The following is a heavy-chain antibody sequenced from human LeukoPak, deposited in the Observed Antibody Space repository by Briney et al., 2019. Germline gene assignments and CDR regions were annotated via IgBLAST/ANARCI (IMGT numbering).Heavy chain of an antibody. CDR2: INHSGST. Sequence: SETLSLTCTVAGGSISSYSWTWIRQPPGKGLEWIGEINHSGSTNYNPSLKSRVTIPVDTSKNQFSLKLTSVTAADTALYYCARRVTTRLPFRDWGQGTLVTVSS. CDR1: GGSISSYS. J-gene: IGHJ4*02. V-gene: IGHV4-34*01. D-gene: IGHD5-12*01. CDR3: ARRVTTRLPFRD.